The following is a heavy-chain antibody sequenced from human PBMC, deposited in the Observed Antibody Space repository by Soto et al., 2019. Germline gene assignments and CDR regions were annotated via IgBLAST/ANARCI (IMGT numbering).Heavy chain of an antibody. CDR2: INSGNGNT. CDR1: GYTFKTFG. V-gene: IGHV1-18*04. D-gene: IGHD2-2*01. CDR3: ARGGLSRGNWFDP. Sequence: QVQLVQSGPEVKKPGASVKVSCKTSGYTFKTFGLAWVRQAPGQGLEWMGWINSGNGNTNLAQKFQGRVSMTIETSTTTAYMELKSLKSDDTAVYYCARGGLSRGNWFDPWGQGTLVTVSS. J-gene: IGHJ5*02.